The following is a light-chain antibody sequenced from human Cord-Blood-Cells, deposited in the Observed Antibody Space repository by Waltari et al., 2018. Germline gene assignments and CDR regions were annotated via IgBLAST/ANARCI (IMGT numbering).Light chain of an antibody. V-gene: IGKV3-20*01. CDR3: QQYGSSRGWT. Sequence: EIVLTQSPGTLSLSPGERATLSCRASQSVSSSYLAWYQQKPGQAPRLRIYGASSRATGIPDRFSGSGAGTDFTLTISRLESEDFAVYYCQQYGSSRGWTFGQGTKVEIK. CDR2: GAS. J-gene: IGKJ1*01. CDR1: QSVSSSY.